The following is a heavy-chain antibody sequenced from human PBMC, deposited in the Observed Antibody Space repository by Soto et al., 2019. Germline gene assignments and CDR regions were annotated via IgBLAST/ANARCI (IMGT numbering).Heavy chain of an antibody. CDR3: ARAPGGRHFDY. CDR1: GYTFISYG. D-gene: IGHD3-16*01. J-gene: IGHJ4*02. V-gene: IGHV1-18*01. Sequence: QVQLVQSGAEVKKPGASVKVSCKASGYTFISYGISWVRQAPGQGLEWMGWISAYNGNTNYARELQGRVTMTTDTATSTTYMELRSLRSDDTAVYYCARAPGGRHFDYWGQVTLVTVSS. CDR2: ISAYNGNT.